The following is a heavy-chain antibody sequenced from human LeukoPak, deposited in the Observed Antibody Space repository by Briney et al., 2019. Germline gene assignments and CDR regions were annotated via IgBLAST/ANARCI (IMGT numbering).Heavy chain of an antibody. V-gene: IGHV4-4*07. Sequence: SETLSLTCTVSGGSIISYYWSWIRQPAGKGLEWIGRIYTSGTTNYNPSLKSRVTMSVDTSKNQFSLNLSSVTAADTAVYYCARDRARLLWFGEPLDSRGWFDPWGQGTLVTVSS. CDR2: IYTSGTT. D-gene: IGHD3-10*01. J-gene: IGHJ5*02. CDR1: GGSIISYY. CDR3: ARDRARLLWFGEPLDSRGWFDP.